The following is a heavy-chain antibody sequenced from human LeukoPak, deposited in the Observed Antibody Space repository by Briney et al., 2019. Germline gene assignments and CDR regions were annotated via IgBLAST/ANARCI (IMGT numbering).Heavy chain of an antibody. CDR2: INHSGST. Sequence: SETLSLTCAVYGGSFSGYYWSWIRQPPGKGLEWIGEINHSGSTNYNPSLKSRVTISVDTSKNQFSLKLSSVTAADTAAYYCARGRYCSSTSCYTPVNYYYYGMDVWGQGTTVTVSS. V-gene: IGHV4-34*01. J-gene: IGHJ6*02. CDR1: GGSFSGYY. CDR3: ARGRYCSSTSCYTPVNYYYYGMDV. D-gene: IGHD2-2*02.